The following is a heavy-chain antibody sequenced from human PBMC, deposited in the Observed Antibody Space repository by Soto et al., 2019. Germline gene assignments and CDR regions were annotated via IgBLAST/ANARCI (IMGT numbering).Heavy chain of an antibody. Sequence: GGSLRLSCAASGFTFSNAWMSWVRQAPGKGLEWVGRIKSKTDGGTTDYAAPVKGRFTISRDDSKNTLYLQMNSLKTEDTAMYYCTTYDYGGKRYAFDIWGQGTMVTVSS. CDR3: TTYDYGGKRYAFDI. CDR1: GFTFSNAW. D-gene: IGHD4-17*01. J-gene: IGHJ3*02. V-gene: IGHV3-15*01. CDR2: IKSKTDGGTT.